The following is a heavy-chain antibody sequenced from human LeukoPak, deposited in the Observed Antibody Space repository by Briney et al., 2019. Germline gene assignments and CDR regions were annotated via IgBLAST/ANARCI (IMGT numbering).Heavy chain of an antibody. CDR3: AREWYCSSTSCHYYFEY. CDR1: GGSISSGSYY. Sequence: PSETLSLTCTVSGGSISSGSYYWGWLRQPPGKGLEWIGSMHHSGKAYYNPSLRSRVTISLDTSKNQLSVNLISVTAADTAVYYCAREWYCSSTSCHYYFEYWGQGTLVTVSS. V-gene: IGHV4-39*07. J-gene: IGHJ4*02. CDR2: MHHSGKA. D-gene: IGHD2-2*01.